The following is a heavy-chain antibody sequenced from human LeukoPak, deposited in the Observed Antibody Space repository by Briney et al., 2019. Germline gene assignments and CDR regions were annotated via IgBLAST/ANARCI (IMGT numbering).Heavy chain of an antibody. CDR2: FDPEDGET. D-gene: IGHD3-22*01. CDR1: GYTLTELS. CDR3: AREDSSGYYPKLGP. Sequence: ASVKVSCKVSGYTLTELSMHWVRQAPGKGLEWMGGFDPEDGETNYAQKFQGRVTITADESTSTAYMELSSLRSEDTAVYYCAREDSSGYYPKLGPWGQGTLVTVSS. V-gene: IGHV1-24*01. J-gene: IGHJ5*02.